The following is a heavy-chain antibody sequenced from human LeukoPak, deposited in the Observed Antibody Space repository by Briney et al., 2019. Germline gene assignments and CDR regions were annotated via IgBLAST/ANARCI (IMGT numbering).Heavy chain of an antibody. CDR1: GFTFNRYW. Sequence: GGSLRLSCAASGFTFNRYWMSWVRQAPGKGLEWVANMNEDGSAKTHADSVKGRFTISRDNAKNSLYLQMNSLRAEDTAVYYCARDESSGSYGNFDYWGQGTLVTVSS. V-gene: IGHV3-7*01. CDR3: ARDESSGSYGNFDY. J-gene: IGHJ4*02. D-gene: IGHD1-26*01. CDR2: MNEDGSAK.